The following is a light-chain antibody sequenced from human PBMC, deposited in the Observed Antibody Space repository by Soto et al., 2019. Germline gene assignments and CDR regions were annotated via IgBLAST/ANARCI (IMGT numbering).Light chain of an antibody. V-gene: IGKV1-27*01. Sequence: DIQMTQSPSSLSASVGDRVTITCRASQGISNHLAWYQQKPGKVPKILIYAASTLISGVPSRFSGSGPGTDFTLTISSLQPEDFATYYCQRYSNAPWTFGQGTKVESK. CDR3: QRYSNAPWT. CDR2: AAS. J-gene: IGKJ1*01. CDR1: QGISNH.